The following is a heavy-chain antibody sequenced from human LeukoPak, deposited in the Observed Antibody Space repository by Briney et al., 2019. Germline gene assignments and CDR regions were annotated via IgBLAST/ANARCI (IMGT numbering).Heavy chain of an antibody. V-gene: IGHV4-39*01. CDR3: ALAGATTMSHFDY. CDR1: GGSISSSSYY. J-gene: IGHJ4*02. D-gene: IGHD1-26*01. Sequence: SETLSLTCTVSGGSISSSSYYWGWIRQPPGKGLEWIGSIYYSGSTYYNPSLKSRVTISVDTSKNQFSLKLSSVTAADTAVYYCALAGATTMSHFDYWGQGTLVTVSS. CDR2: IYYSGST.